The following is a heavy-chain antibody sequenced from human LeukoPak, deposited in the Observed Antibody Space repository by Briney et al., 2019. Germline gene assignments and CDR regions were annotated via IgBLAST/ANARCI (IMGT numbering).Heavy chain of an antibody. CDR3: ARERGADESALDY. J-gene: IGHJ4*02. D-gene: IGHD6-6*01. V-gene: IGHV3-30*02. CDR1: RFTFTSYG. CDR2: IRYDGSNK. Sequence: GGSLRLSCAASRFTFTSYGMHWVRQAPGKGLEWVAFIRYDGSNKYYADSVKGRFTISRDNSKNTLYLQMSSLRAEDTAVYYCARERGADESALDYWGQGTLVTVSS.